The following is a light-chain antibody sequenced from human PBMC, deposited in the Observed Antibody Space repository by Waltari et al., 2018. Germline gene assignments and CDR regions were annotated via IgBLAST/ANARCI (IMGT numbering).Light chain of an antibody. J-gene: IGLJ3*02. CDR2: DVS. Sequence: QSALTPPASVSGSPGQSITISCTGTSSDVGGYNYVSWYQQHPGKAPKLMIYDVSKRPSGVSNRFSGSKSGNTASLTISGLQAEDEADYYCCSYAGSVWVFGGGTKLTVL. CDR3: CSYAGSVWV. V-gene: IGLV2-23*02. CDR1: SSDVGGYNY.